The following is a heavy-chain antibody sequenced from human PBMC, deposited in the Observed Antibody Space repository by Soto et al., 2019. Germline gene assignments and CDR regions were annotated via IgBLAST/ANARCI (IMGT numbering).Heavy chain of an antibody. CDR1: GLPFSNVW. CDR3: AREGDTAIHPDLPNNWFDP. D-gene: IGHD5-18*01. V-gene: IGHV3-15*07. Sequence: GGSLRLSCAVSGLPFSNVWMNWVRPAPGKWLEWVRRIKSKADGGTTDYAAPVKGGFTISRDDSKNTLYLQLNSVTPEDTAVHYCAREGDTAIHPDLPNNWFDPWGQGTLVTVSS. J-gene: IGHJ5*02. CDR2: IKSKADGGTT.